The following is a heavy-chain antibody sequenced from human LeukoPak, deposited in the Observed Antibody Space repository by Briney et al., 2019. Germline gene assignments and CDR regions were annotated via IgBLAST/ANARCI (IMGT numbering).Heavy chain of an antibody. V-gene: IGHV3-30*02. Sequence: PGGSLRLSCATSGFTFSSYGMHWVRQAPGKGLEWVAFLRYDASNKYSADSVRGRFTISRDNSKNTLYLQMNNLRAEDTAVYFCAKAQINFASGAYSPFDNWGQGTLVTVFS. CDR3: AKAQINFASGAYSPFDN. D-gene: IGHD3-10*01. CDR2: LRYDASNK. J-gene: IGHJ4*02. CDR1: GFTFSSYG.